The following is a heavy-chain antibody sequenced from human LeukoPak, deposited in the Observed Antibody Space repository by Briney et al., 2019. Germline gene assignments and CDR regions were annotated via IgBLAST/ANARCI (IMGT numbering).Heavy chain of an antibody. Sequence: SETLSLTCTVSGGSITSYYWSWIRQSPGKGLEWIGYIYYSGRTTYNPSLKSPVSLSIDTSKNQFSLELTSVTAADTAVYYCARVAYGSSWFDPWGQGTLVTVSS. CDR1: GGSITSYY. D-gene: IGHD1-14*01. CDR2: IYYSGRT. CDR3: ARVAYGSSWFDP. J-gene: IGHJ5*02. V-gene: IGHV4-59*01.